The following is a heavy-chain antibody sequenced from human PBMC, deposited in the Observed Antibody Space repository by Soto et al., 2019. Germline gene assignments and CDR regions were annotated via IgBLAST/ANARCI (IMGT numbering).Heavy chain of an antibody. CDR1: GGSFSGYY. CDR2: INHSGST. V-gene: IGHV4-34*01. CDR3: ARPDYGDYDNWFDP. D-gene: IGHD4-17*01. J-gene: IGHJ5*02. Sequence: SETLSLTCAVYGGSFSGYYWSWIRQPPGKGLEWIGEINHSGSTNYNPSLKSRVTISVDTSKNQFSLKLSSVTAADTAVYYCARPDYGDYDNWFDPWGQGTLVTVSS.